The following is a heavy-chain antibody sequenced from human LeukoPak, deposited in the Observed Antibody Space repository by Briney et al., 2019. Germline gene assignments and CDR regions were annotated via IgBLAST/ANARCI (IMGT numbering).Heavy chain of an antibody. CDR1: GGSVSSGGYS. J-gene: IGHJ4*02. D-gene: IGHD2-15*01. Sequence: PSETLSLTCAVSGGSVSSGGYSWSWIRQPPGKGLEWIGYIYDSGSTYYNPSLKSRVTISVDKSKNQFSLKLSSVTAADTAVYYCARRVGATWGQGTLVTVSS. CDR2: IYDSGST. CDR3: ARRVGAT. V-gene: IGHV4-30-2*01.